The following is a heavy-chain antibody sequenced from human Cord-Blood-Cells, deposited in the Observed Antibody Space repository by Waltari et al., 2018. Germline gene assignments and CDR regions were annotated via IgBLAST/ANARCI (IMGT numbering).Heavy chain of an antibody. D-gene: IGHD2-2*01. V-gene: IGHV4-39*01. CDR3: ATASPLCSSTSCYYYYGMDV. J-gene: IGHJ6*02. CDR1: AGSLRSSSYY. Sequence: QLQLQESGPGLVKPSETLSLTCTVSAGSLRSSSYYWGWSRQPPGKGLEWIGSLYYSGSTSYNPSLKSRVTISVDTSKNQFSLKLSSVTAADTAVYYCATASPLCSSTSCYYYYGMDVWGQGTTVTVSS. CDR2: LYYSGST.